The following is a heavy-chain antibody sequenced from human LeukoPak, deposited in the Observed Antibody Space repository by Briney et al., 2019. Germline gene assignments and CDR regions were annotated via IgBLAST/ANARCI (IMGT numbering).Heavy chain of an antibody. D-gene: IGHD3-10*01. CDR1: GGSISSSSYY. J-gene: IGHJ3*02. Sequence: SETLSLTCTVSGGSISSSSYYWGWIRQPPGKGLEWIGSIYYSGSTYYNPSLKSRVTISVDTSKNQFSLKLSSVTAADTAVYYCAAMVRGVPDAFDIWGQGTMVTVSS. CDR2: IYYSGST. CDR3: AAMVRGVPDAFDI. V-gene: IGHV4-39*01.